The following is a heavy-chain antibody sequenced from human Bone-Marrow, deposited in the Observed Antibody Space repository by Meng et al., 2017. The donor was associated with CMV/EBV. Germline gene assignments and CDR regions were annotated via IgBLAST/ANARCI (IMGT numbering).Heavy chain of an antibody. J-gene: IGHJ5*02. Sequence: QVHLQESGPGLVTPAQTLSLTCTSSGGSISSGDYYWSWIRQPPGKGLEWIGYIYYSGSTYYNPSLKSRVTISVDTSKNQFSLKLSSVTAADTAVHYCAAGPGDSSGDNWFDPWGQGTMVTVSA. V-gene: IGHV4-30-4*08. CDR3: AAGPGDSSGDNWFDP. CDR1: GGSISSGDYY. CDR2: IYYSGST. D-gene: IGHD3-22*01.